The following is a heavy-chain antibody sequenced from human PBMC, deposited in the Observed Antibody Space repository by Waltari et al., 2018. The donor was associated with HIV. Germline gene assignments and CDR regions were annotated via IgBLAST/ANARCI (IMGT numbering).Heavy chain of an antibody. CDR1: GFTFSSYW. J-gene: IGHJ4*02. CDR2: INSDGSRT. CDR3: ARDLNSGYCSSTTCYPADVFDY. Sequence: EVHLVESGGGLVQPGGSLRLSCAASGFTFSSYWIHWVRQAPGKGLVWVSRINSDGSRTSYADSVKGRFTISRDNAKNTLYLQMNSLRAEDTALYYCARDLNSGYCSSTTCYPADVFDYWGQGTLVTVSS. D-gene: IGHD2-2*01. V-gene: IGHV3-74*01.